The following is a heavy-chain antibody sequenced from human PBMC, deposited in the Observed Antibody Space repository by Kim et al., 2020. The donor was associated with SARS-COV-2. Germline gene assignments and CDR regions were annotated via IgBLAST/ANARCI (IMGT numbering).Heavy chain of an antibody. Sequence: SETLSLTCTVSGGSISSSSYYWGWIRQPPGKGLEWIGSIYYSGSTYYNPSLKSRVTISVDTSKNQFSLKLSSVTAADTAVYYCARSKGDYYGSGLALAFDIWGQGTMVTVSS. D-gene: IGHD3-10*01. V-gene: IGHV4-39*01. CDR3: ARSKGDYYGSGLALAFDI. J-gene: IGHJ3*02. CDR2: IYYSGST. CDR1: GGSISSSSYY.